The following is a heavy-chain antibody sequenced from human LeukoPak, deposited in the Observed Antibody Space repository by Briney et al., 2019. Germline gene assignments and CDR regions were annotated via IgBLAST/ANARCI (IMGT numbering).Heavy chain of an antibody. D-gene: IGHD2-15*01. CDR3: AREPSLYRRFDY. V-gene: IGHV4-39*02. J-gene: IGHJ4*02. Sequence: PSETLSLTCTVSGESISSSGYYWGWIRQPPGKGLEWIGSVYYSGSTYYNPSLKSRVTISVDTSKNQFSLKLTSVTAADTAVYHCAREPSLYRRFDYRGQGTLVTVSS. CDR1: GESISSSGYY. CDR2: VYYSGST.